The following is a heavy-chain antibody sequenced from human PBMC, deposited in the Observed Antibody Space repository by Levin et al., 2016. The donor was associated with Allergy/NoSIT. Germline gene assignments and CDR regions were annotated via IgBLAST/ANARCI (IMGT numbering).Heavy chain of an antibody. CDR2: ISAYNGNT. J-gene: IGHJ4*02. V-gene: IGHV1-18*01. Sequence: WVRQAPGQGLEWMGWISAYNGNTNYAQKLQGRVTMTTDTSTSTAYMELRSLRSDDTAVYYCARDLGPAGGFDYWGQGTLVTVSS. D-gene: IGHD3-10*01. CDR3: ARDLGPAGGFDY.